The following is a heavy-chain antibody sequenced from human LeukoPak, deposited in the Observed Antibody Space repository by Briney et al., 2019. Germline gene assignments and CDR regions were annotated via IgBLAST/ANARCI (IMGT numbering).Heavy chain of an antibody. CDR1: GGSISSYY. CDR2: IYYSGST. D-gene: IGHD3-16*02. V-gene: IGHV4-59*01. J-gene: IGHJ4*02. Sequence: TSETLSLTCTVSGGSISSYYWSWIRQPPGKGLEWIGYIYYSGSTNYNPSLKSRVTISVDTSKNQFSLKLSSVTAADTAVYYCARTSYSYPLDYWGQGTLVTVSS. CDR3: ARTSYSYPLDY.